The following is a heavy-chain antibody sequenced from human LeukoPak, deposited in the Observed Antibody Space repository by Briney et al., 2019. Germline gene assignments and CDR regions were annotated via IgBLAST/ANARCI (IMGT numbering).Heavy chain of an antibody. J-gene: IGHJ4*02. V-gene: IGHV3-30-3*01. D-gene: IGHD6-13*01. CDR1: GFTFSSYA. Sequence: PGGFLRLSCAASGFTFSSYAMHWVRQAPGKGLEWVAVISYDGSNKYYADPVKGRFTISRDNSKNTLYLQMNSLRAEDTAVYYCARTLAAAGIGGRDYWGQGTLVTVSS. CDR2: ISYDGSNK. CDR3: ARTLAAAGIGGRDY.